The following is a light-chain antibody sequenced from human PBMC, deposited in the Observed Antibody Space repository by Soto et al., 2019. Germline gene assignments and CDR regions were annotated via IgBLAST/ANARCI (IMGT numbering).Light chain of an antibody. CDR3: QQSYTTPPMYT. J-gene: IGKJ2*01. CDR1: QSISSY. Sequence: DIQMTQSPSSLSASVGDRVTITCRASQSISSYVNWYQQRPGKAPKLLISAASSVQSGVPSRFRGSGSGTEFTLTISSLQPEDFATYYCQQSYTTPPMYTFGQGTKVDIK. CDR2: AAS. V-gene: IGKV1-39*01.